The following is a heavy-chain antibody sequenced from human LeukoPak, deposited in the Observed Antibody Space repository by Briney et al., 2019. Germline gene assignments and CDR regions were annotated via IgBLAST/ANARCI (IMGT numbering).Heavy chain of an antibody. CDR3: ARDNVSMVRGVIITAYAFDI. CDR2: IYYSGST. J-gene: IGHJ3*02. Sequence: SETLSLTCTVSGGPISRYYWSWIRQPPGKGLEWIGFIYYSGSTNYNPSLKSQVTISVDKSKNQFSLKLSSVTAADTAVYYCARDNVSMVRGVIITAYAFDIWGQGTMVTVSS. V-gene: IGHV4-59*12. D-gene: IGHD3-10*01. CDR1: GGPISRYY.